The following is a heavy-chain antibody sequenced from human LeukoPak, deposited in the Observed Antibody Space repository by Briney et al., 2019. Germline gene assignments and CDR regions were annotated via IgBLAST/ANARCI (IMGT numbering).Heavy chain of an antibody. J-gene: IGHJ4*02. V-gene: IGHV3-9*01. D-gene: IGHD6-6*01. CDR3: ASIGYSSSSLDY. CDR2: ISWNSGSI. CDR1: GFTFDDYA. Sequence: GGSLRLSCAASGFTFDDYAMHWVRQAPGQGLEWVSGISWNSGSIGYADSVKGRFTISRDNAKNSLFLQMNSLRVEETAVYYCASIGYSSSSLDYWGRGTLLTVSS.